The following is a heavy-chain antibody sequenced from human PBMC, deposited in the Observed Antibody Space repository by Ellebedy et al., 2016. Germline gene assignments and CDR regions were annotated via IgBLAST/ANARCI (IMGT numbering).Heavy chain of an antibody. CDR2: IYHSGST. Sequence: SETLSLXXAVSGGSISSGGYSWSWIRQPPGKGLEWIGYIYHSGSTYYNPSLKSRVTISVDRSKNQFSLKLSSVTAADTAVYYCARRPSKTTVVTPGSWFNPWGQGTLVTVSS. V-gene: IGHV4-30-2*01. CDR1: GGSISSGGYS. CDR3: ARRPSKTTVVTPGSWFNP. D-gene: IGHD4-23*01. J-gene: IGHJ5*02.